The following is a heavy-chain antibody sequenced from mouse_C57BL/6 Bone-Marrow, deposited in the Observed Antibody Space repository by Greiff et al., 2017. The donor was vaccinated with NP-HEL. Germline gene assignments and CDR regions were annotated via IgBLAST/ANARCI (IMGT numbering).Heavy chain of an antibody. J-gene: IGHJ2*01. CDR2: GDPEAGET. CDR3: ARFFSNYGTNYYFDY. CDR1: GFNIKDYD. D-gene: IGHD2-5*01. Sequence: SAAERGKSGASVKLSCTASGFNIKDYDMQWVKQRHEKGGEGRGRGDPEAGETKYAPKFQGKATITADTSSNTAYLQLSSLTSEDTAVYYCARFFSNYGTNYYFDYWGQGTTLTVSS. V-gene: IGHV14-2*01.